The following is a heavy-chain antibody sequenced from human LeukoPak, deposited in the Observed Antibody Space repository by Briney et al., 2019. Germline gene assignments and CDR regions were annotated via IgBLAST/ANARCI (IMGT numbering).Heavy chain of an antibody. CDR2: ISSSSSYI. J-gene: IGHJ4*02. V-gene: IGHV3-21*01. CDR1: GFTFSSYS. D-gene: IGHD3-9*01. Sequence: GGSLRLSCAASGFTFSSYSMNWVRQAPGKGLEWVSSISSSSSYIYYADSVKGRFTISRDNAKNSLYLQMNSLRAEDTAVYYCARAQRDWLSLCAYWGQGTLVTVSS. CDR3: ARAQRDWLSLCAY.